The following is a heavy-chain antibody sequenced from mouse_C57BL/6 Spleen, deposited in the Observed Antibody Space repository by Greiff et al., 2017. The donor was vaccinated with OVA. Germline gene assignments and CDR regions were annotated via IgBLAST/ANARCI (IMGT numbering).Heavy chain of an antibody. CDR2: IHPNSGST. Sequence: VQLQQPGAELVKPGASVKLSCKASGYTFTSYWMHWVKQRPGQGLEWIGMIHPNSGSTNYNEKFKSKATLTVDKSSSTAYMQLSSLTSEDSAVYYCARGLGYYGSSSYAMDYWGQGTSVTVSS. J-gene: IGHJ4*01. D-gene: IGHD1-1*01. V-gene: IGHV1-64*01. CDR3: ARGLGYYGSSSYAMDY. CDR1: GYTFTSYW.